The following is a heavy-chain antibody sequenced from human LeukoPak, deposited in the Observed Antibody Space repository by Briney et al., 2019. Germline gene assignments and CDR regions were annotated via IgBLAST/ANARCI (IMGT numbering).Heavy chain of an antibody. D-gene: IGHD3-3*02. CDR2: ISYDGRKI. Sequence: QTGGSLTPSCAASRLTVSRAAFHWVRQAPGKGLGWGAAISYDGRKIDYADSGKDRFTISRDNSKNSLYLGMDSLRAEDTALYYCARHRLGPSFSVSHFALWGQGTLVTVSS. CDR1: RLTVSRAA. V-gene: IGHV3-30*04. CDR3: ARHRLGPSFSVSHFAL. J-gene: IGHJ4*02.